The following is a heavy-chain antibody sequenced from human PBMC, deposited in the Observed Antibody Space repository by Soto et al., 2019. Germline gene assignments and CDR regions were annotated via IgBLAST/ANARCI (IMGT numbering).Heavy chain of an antibody. V-gene: IGHV4-59*01. CDR2: IYYSGTT. CDR3: ARGILEAAASKPFDL. D-gene: IGHD6-13*01. Sequence: SETLSLTCIVSNGSISDYYWTWIRQPPGKGLEWIGYIYYSGTTHYSPSLKSRATISVDTSKNQFSLKLTSVTAADTAVYYCARGILEAAASKPFDLWGQGTMVTVSS. J-gene: IGHJ3*01. CDR1: NGSISDYY.